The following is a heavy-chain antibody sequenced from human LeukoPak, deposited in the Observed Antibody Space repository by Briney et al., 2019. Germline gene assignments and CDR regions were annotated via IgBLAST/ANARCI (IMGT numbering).Heavy chain of an antibody. V-gene: IGHV3-23*01. D-gene: IGHD3-22*01. J-gene: IGHJ4*02. CDR3: AKRHYYDSSGYNPSGPTDY. CDR2: ISGSGGST. CDR1: GFTFSSYA. Sequence: PGGSLRLSCAASGFTFSSYAMSWVRQAPGKGLEWVSAISGSGGSTYYADSVKGRFTISRDNSKNTLYLQMNSLRAEDTAVYYCAKRHYYDSSGYNPSGPTDYWGQGTLVTVSS.